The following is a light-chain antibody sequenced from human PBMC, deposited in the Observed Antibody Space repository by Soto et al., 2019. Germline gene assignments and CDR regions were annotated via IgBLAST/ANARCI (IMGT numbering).Light chain of an antibody. CDR2: GAF. Sequence: AIQMTQSPSSLSVSVGDRVTITCRASQDIRTELGWYQQKPGKAPRLLIYGAFSLQSGVPSRFSGSGSGTDITLTISSLQPDDLVTYYCLQDIRYPRTCGRGTKVEV. CDR3: LQDIRYPRT. CDR1: QDIRTE. J-gene: IGKJ1*01. V-gene: IGKV1-6*01.